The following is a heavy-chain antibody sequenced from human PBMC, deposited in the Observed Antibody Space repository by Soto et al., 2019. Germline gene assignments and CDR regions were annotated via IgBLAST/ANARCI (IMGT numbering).Heavy chain of an antibody. CDR2: ISSRSDI. J-gene: IGHJ6*01. CDR3: AREYTAWPIDYGLEV. CDR1: VFTFSTYS. V-gene: IGHV3-21*01. D-gene: IGHD2-2*02. Sequence: VGSLRLSCVCSVFTFSTYSINCVRHAPGKWLEWVSSISSRSDIYYADSVKGRFTISRDNAKNSVSLQMNSLRAEDTAVYYCAREYTAWPIDYGLEVWGQGTTVTVS.